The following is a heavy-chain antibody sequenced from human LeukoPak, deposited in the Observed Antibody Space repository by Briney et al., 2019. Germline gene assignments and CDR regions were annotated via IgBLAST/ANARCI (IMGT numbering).Heavy chain of an antibody. CDR1: GFTLSGYW. J-gene: IGHJ4*02. V-gene: IGHV3-7*01. CDR3: AAWGKYNY. CDR2: INLGGSAK. D-gene: IGHD7-27*01. Sequence: PLGESLKISCAASGFTLSGYWMNWVRQAPGKGLEWVANINLGGSAKLYVDSVKGRFTISRDDAKNSLDLQMNSLKVEDTAVYYCAAWGKYNYWGQGTLVTVSS.